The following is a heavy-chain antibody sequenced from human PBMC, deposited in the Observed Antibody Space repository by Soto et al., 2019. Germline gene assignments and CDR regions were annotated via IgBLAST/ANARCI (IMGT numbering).Heavy chain of an antibody. V-gene: IGHV5-51*01. Sequence: ASVKVSCKASGYSFTSYWIGWVRQMPGKGLEWMGIIYPGDSDTRYSPSFQGQVTISADKSISTAYLQWSSLKASDTAMYYCARTAGATWAWFDPWGQGTLVTVSS. D-gene: IGHD1-26*01. J-gene: IGHJ5*02. CDR3: ARTAGATWAWFDP. CDR2: IYPGDSDT. CDR1: GYSFTSYW.